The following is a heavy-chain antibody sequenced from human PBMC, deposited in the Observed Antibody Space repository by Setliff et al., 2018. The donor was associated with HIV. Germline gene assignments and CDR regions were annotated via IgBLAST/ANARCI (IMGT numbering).Heavy chain of an antibody. CDR3: ARDSPGPQYYYYGMDV. J-gene: IGHJ6*02. CDR2: IYYSGST. V-gene: IGHV4-59*01. CDR1: GGSISSYY. Sequence: SETLSLTCTVSGGSISSYYWSWIRQPPGKGLEWIGYIYYSGSTNYNPSLKSRVTISVGTSKNQFSLKLSSVTAADTAVYYCARDSPGPQYYYYGMDVWGQGTTVTVSS.